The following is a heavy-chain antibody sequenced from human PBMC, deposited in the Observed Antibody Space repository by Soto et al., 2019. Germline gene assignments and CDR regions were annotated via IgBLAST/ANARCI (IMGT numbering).Heavy chain of an antibody. V-gene: IGHV1-18*01. J-gene: IGHJ3*02. D-gene: IGHD2-2*01. CDR1: GYTFTSYG. Sequence: QVQLVQSGAEVKKPGASVKVSCKASGYTFTSYGISWVRQAPGQGLEWMGWISAYNGNTNYAQKLQGRVTMTTDSSTSTAYMELRSLRSDDTAVYYCARGIKGVQLLFFDAFDIWGQGTMVTVSS. CDR3: ARGIKGVQLLFFDAFDI. CDR2: ISAYNGNT.